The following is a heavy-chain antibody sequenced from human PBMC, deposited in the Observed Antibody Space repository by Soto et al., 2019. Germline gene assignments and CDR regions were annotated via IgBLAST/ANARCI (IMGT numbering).Heavy chain of an antibody. Sequence: GESLMISCKGSGYSFTSYWIGWVRQMPGKGLEWMGIIYPGDSDTRYSPSFQGQVTISADKSISTAYLQWSSLKASDTAMYYCASQGGDFWSGYSGYFDYWGQGTLVTVSS. D-gene: IGHD3-3*01. V-gene: IGHV5-51*01. CDR1: GYSFTSYW. CDR2: IYPGDSDT. CDR3: ASQGGDFWSGYSGYFDY. J-gene: IGHJ4*02.